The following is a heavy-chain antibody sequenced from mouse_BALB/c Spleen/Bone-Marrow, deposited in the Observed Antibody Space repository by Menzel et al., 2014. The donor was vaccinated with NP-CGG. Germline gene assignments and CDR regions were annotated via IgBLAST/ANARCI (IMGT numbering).Heavy chain of an antibody. V-gene: IGHV1-4*01. D-gene: IGHD1-1*01. CDR2: INPSSAYT. J-gene: IGHJ4*01. CDR1: GYTFTRYT. Sequence: QVQLQQSGAEPARPGASVKMSCQASGYTFTRYTMHWEKQRPGQGLEWIGYINPSSAYTNYNQKFKDKATLTADKSSSTAYMQLSSLTSEDSAVYYCTIRYYAMDYWGQGTSVTVSS. CDR3: TIRYYAMDY.